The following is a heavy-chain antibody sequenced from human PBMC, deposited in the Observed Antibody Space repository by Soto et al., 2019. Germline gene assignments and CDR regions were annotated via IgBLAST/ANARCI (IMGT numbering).Heavy chain of an antibody. CDR2: IIPIFGTA. D-gene: IGHD3-3*01. J-gene: IGHJ6*02. V-gene: IGHV1-69*13. Sequence: SVKVSCKASGGTFSSYAISWVRQAPGQGLEWMGGIIPIFGTANYAHKFQGRVTITADESTSTAYMELSSLRSEDTAVYYCARDRGDYDFWSGYYDYYYYGMDVWGQGTTVTVSS. CDR1: GGTFSSYA. CDR3: ARDRGDYDFWSGYYDYYYYGMDV.